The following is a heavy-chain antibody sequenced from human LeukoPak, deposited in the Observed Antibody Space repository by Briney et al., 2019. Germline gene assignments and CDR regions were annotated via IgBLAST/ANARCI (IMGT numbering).Heavy chain of an antibody. CDR1: GYTFTSYD. J-gene: IGHJ6*02. CDR3: ARGSLIVVVPAATVLTSYGMDV. D-gene: IGHD2-2*01. V-gene: IGHV1-8*01. CDR2: MNPNSGNT. Sequence: ASVKVSCKASGYTFTSYDINWVRQATGQGLEWMGWMNPNSGNTGYAQKFQGRVTMTRNTSISTAYMELSSLRSEDTAVYYCARGSLIVVVPAATVLTSYGMDVWGQGTTVTVSS.